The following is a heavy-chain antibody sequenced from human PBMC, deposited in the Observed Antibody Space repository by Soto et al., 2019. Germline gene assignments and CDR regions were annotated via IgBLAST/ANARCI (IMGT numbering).Heavy chain of an antibody. CDR1: GFTFSSFA. J-gene: IGHJ4*02. D-gene: IGHD3-22*01. Sequence: GSLRLSCAASGFTFSSFAMSWVRQAPGKGLECVSAISGSGGSTHYADSVKGRSTISRDNSKNTLHLQVNSLRGEDTAVYYCAKEADISGYYPDYWGQGTQVTVSS. CDR2: ISGSGGST. V-gene: IGHV3-23*01. CDR3: AKEADISGYYPDY.